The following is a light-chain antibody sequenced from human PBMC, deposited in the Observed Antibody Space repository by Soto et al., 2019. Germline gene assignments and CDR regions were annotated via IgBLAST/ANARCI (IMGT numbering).Light chain of an antibody. J-gene: IGLJ3*02. CDR3: QSYDTTLNSRL. Sequence: QSALTQPPSMSGAPGQRVTISCSGSSSNIGAGYDVHWYQHLPGTAPKLLIYGDTNRPSGVPDRFSASKSGSSASLAISGLRAEDEADYYCQSYDTTLNSRLFGGGTKLTVL. V-gene: IGLV1-40*01. CDR1: SSNIGAGYD. CDR2: GDT.